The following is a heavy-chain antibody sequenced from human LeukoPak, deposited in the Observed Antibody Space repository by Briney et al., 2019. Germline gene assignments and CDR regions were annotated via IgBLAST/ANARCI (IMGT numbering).Heavy chain of an antibody. Sequence: SVKVSCKASGFTFTSSAVQWVRQARGQRLEWIGWIVVGSGNTNYAQKFQERVTITRDMSTSTAYMELSSLRSEDTAVYYCAALGYCSSTSCYYYYMDVWGKGTTVTVSS. V-gene: IGHV1-58*01. J-gene: IGHJ6*03. CDR1: GFTFTSSA. CDR3: AALGYCSSTSCYYYYMDV. CDR2: IVVGSGNT. D-gene: IGHD2-2*01.